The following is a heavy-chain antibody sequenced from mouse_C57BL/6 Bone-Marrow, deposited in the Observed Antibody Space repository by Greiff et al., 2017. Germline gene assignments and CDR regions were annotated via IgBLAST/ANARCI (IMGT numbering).Heavy chain of an antibody. V-gene: IGHV1-59*01. CDR1: GYTFTSYW. CDR3: ASSTPLYYDYDEDAMDY. Sequence: VQLQQPGAELVRPGTSVKLSCKASGYTFTSYWMHWVKQRPGQGLEWIGVIDPSDSYTNYNQKFKGKATLTVDTSSSTAYMQLSSLTSEDSAVYYFASSTPLYYDYDEDAMDYWGQGTSVTVSS. J-gene: IGHJ4*01. CDR2: IDPSDSYT. D-gene: IGHD2-4*01.